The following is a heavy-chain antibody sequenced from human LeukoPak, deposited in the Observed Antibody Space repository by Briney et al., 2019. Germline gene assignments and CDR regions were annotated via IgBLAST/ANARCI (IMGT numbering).Heavy chain of an antibody. Sequence: GGSLRLSCAASGFTFSSYGMHWVRQAPGKGLEWVAVISYDGSNKYYADSVKGRFTISRDNSKNTLHLQMTSLRAEDTAVYYCAKVDCLGSCYRYYFEYWGQGTLVTVSS. CDR1: GFTFSSYG. V-gene: IGHV3-30*18. CDR2: ISYDGSNK. D-gene: IGHD2-15*01. CDR3: AKVDCLGSCYRYYFEY. J-gene: IGHJ4*02.